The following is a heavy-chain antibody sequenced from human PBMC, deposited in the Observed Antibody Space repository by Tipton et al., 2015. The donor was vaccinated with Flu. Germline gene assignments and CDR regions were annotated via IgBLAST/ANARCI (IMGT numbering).Heavy chain of an antibody. CDR2: MLYSGST. J-gene: IGHJ3*02. D-gene: IGHD2-21*02. CDR1: GGSISSFY. CDR3: ARDSSAPRGDRHAFDI. V-gene: IGHV4-59*01. Sequence: TLSLTCIVSGGSISSFYWSWIRRPPGKGVEWIAYMLYSGSTNYNPSLKSRVTMSVDTSKNQFSLKLDSVTAADTAIYYCARDSSAPRGDRHAFDIWGQGTMVTVSS.